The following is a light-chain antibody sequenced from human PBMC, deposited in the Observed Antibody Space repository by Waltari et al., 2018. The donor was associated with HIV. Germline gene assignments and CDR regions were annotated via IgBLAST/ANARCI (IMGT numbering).Light chain of an antibody. V-gene: IGLV2-11*01. J-gene: IGLJ1*01. CDR3: SSYAGTYTL. CDR2: DVT. Sequence: QSALTQPRPVSGSPGQSVTISYTGTSTDVGGYHYVSWYQQHPDKAPKLMIYDVTKRPSGLPDRFSGSKSGNTASLTISGLQAEDEADYYCSSYAGTYTLFGTGTKVTVL. CDR1: STDVGGYHY.